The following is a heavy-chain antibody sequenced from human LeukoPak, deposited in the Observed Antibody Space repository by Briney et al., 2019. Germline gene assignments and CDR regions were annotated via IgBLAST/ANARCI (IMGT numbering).Heavy chain of an antibody. CDR1: GFTFSSYG. CDR3: AKSPGAYCSGGSCAGYYGMDV. CDR2: ISYDGSNK. D-gene: IGHD2-15*01. V-gene: IGHV3-30*18. J-gene: IGHJ6*02. Sequence: GGSLRLSCAASGFTFSSYGMHWVRQAPGKGLEWVAVISYDGSNKYYADSVKGRFTISRDNSKNTLYLQMNSLRAEDTAVYYCAKSPGAYCSGGSCAGYYGMDVWGQGTTVTVSS.